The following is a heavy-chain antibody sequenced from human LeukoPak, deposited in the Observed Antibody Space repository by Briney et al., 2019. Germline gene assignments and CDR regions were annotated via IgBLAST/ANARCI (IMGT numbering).Heavy chain of an antibody. V-gene: IGHV1-18*01. J-gene: IGHJ6*03. CDR1: GYTFTSYG. CDR2: ISAYNGNT. Sequence: ASVKVSCKASGYTFTSYGISWVRQAPGQGLEWMGWISAYNGNTNYAQKLQGRVTMTTDTSTSTAYMELRSLRSDDTAVYYCARSFNTMVRGVIMGSGYYYYMDVWGKGTTVTVSS. D-gene: IGHD3-10*01. CDR3: ARSFNTMVRGVIMGSGYYYYMDV.